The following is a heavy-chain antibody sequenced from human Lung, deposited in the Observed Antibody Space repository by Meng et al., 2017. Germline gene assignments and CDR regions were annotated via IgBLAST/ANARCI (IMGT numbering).Heavy chain of an antibody. J-gene: IGHJ4*02. D-gene: IGHD1-20*01. V-gene: IGHV4-4*02. CDR2: IYYGGHI. CDR1: GGSISSNNR. Sequence: QVQLQESGPGLVKPSETLSLTRRVSGGSISSNNRWRWVRQPPGKGLEWIGEIYYGGHINYNPSLESRVTISLDKSKNQFSLKLKSVTAADTAVYYCARGITGTVTVPFDHWGQGTLVTVSS. CDR3: ARGITGTVTVPFDH.